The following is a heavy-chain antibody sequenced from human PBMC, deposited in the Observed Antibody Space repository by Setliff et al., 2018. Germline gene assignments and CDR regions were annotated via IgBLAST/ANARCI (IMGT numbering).Heavy chain of an antibody. CDR1: GASISSYY. D-gene: IGHD3-22*01. V-gene: IGHV4-59*08. Sequence: SETLSLTCTVSGASISSYYWRWIRQPPGKGLEWIGYIYYGGTTNYNPSLKSRISISLDTSKSHFSLRLSSLTAADTPVYYCARHRRDSSGNYFVGLYYFDYWGQGTPVTVSS. CDR3: ARHRRDSSGNYFVGLYYFDY. CDR2: IYYGGTT. J-gene: IGHJ4*02.